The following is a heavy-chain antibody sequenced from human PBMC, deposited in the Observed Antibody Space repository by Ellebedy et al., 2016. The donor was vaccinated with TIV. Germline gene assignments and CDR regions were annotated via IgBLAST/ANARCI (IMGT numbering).Heavy chain of an antibody. CDR1: DGSIISSSYF. CDR3: AREAVAGEWFDP. V-gene: IGHV4-39*07. D-gene: IGHD6-19*01. Sequence: MPSETLSLTCTVSDGSIISSSYFWGWIRQPPGKGLEWIGSIYYSGSTHSNPSLKSRVTISVDTSKNQFSLKLRSVTAADTTVYYCAREAVAGEWFDPWGQGEVVTVSS. J-gene: IGHJ5*02. CDR2: IYYSGST.